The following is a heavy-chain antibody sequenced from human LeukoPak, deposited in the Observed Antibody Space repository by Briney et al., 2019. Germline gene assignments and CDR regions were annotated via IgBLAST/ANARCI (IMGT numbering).Heavy chain of an antibody. CDR1: GFTFSSYS. Sequence: GGSLRLSCAASGFTFSSYSMTWVRQAPGKGLEWVSSISSSSSYIYYADSVKGRFTISRDNAKNSLYLQMNSLRAEDTAVYYCASFSGYRPGFDYWGQGTLVTVSS. J-gene: IGHJ4*02. V-gene: IGHV3-21*01. CDR2: ISSSSSYI. D-gene: IGHD5-12*01. CDR3: ASFSGYRPGFDY.